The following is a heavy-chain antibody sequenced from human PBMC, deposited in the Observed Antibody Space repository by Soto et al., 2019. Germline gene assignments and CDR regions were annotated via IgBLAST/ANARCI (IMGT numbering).Heavy chain of an antibody. V-gene: IGHV1-18*01. Sequence: QVQLVQSGAEVKKPGASVKVSCKASGYMFISYGINWVRQAPGQGLEWMGWISAYNGNTKYVQNLQGRVTMTTDTATSTADMEMRSLRSDDTAVYYCVRDLDGSGSYYTDYWGPGTLVTVSS. CDR3: VRDLDGSGSYYTDY. D-gene: IGHD3-10*01. J-gene: IGHJ4*02. CDR2: ISAYNGNT. CDR1: GYMFISYG.